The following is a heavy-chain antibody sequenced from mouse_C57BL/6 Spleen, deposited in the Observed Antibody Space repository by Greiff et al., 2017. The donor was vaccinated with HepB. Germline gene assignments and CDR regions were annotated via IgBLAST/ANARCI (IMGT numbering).Heavy chain of an antibody. J-gene: IGHJ2*01. Sequence: EVQLQQSGPELVKPGASVKISCKASGYTFTDYYMNWVKQSHGKSLEWIGDINPNNGGTSYNQKFKGKATLTVDKSSSTAYMELRSLTSDDSAVYYCARKGIYYDYDGAFDYWGQGTTLTVSS. D-gene: IGHD2-4*01. V-gene: IGHV1-26*01. CDR3: ARKGIYYDYDGAFDY. CDR1: GYTFTDYY. CDR2: INPNNGGT.